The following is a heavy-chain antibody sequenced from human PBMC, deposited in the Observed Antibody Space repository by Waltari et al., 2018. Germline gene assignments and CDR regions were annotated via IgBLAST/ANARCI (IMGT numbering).Heavy chain of an antibody. CDR2: IYPGDSDA. J-gene: IGHJ4*02. CDR3: ARRGDYDSLPFDY. V-gene: IGHV5-51*01. Sequence: EVQLLQSGAEVKKPGESLKISCEGSGYSFTTYWIAWVRQMPGNGLEWMGIIYPGDSDARYSPSFQGQVTISADKAISTAYLQWSSLEAADTAMYYCARRGDYDSLPFDYLGQGTLVTVSS. D-gene: IGHD2-21*02. CDR1: GYSFTTYW.